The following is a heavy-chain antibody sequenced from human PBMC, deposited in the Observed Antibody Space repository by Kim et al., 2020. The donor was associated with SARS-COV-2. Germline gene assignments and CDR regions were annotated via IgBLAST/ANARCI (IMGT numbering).Heavy chain of an antibody. Sequence: GGSLRLSCAASGFTFSSYGMHWVRQTPGKGLEWVAVVSHDGSYKYYTDSVKGRFTISRDNSKNTLYLQMNSLRTEDTAVYYCAKEGYYGSGSYPDYWGQGTLVTVSS. V-gene: IGHV3-30*18. CDR1: GFTFSSYG. D-gene: IGHD3-10*01. CDR2: VSHDGSYK. J-gene: IGHJ4*02. CDR3: AKEGYYGSGSYPDY.